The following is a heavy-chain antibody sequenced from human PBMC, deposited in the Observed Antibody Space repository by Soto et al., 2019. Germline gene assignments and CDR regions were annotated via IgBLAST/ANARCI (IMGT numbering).Heavy chain of an antibody. D-gene: IGHD6-13*01. J-gene: IGHJ4*02. Sequence: EVQLVESGGGLVKPGRSLGHSCTASGFTFGDYAMSWFRQAPGKGLEWVGFIRSKAYGGTTEYAASVKGRFTISRDDSKSIAYLQMNSLKTEDTAVYYCTREGAKAGTLFDYWGQGTLVTVSS. V-gene: IGHV3-49*05. CDR1: GFTFGDYA. CDR2: IRSKAYGGTT. CDR3: TREGAKAGTLFDY.